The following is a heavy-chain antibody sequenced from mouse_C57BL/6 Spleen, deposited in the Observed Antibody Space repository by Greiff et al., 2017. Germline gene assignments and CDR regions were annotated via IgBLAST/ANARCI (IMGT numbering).Heavy chain of an antibody. CDR3: ARSRLRQGAWFAY. D-gene: IGHD2-4*01. J-gene: IGHJ3*01. CDR2: IDPSDSYT. V-gene: IGHV1-59*01. Sequence: VQLQQPGAELVRPGTSVKLSCKASGYTFTSYWMHWVKQRPGQGLEWIGVIDPSDSYTNYNQKFKGKATLTVDTSSSTAYMQLSSLTSEDSAVYYCARSRLRQGAWFAYWGQGTLVTVSA. CDR1: GYTFTSYW.